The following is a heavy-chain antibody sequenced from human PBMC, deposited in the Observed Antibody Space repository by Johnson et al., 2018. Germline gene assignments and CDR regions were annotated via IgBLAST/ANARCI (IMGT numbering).Heavy chain of an antibody. CDR3: ARAFYYYYGRSGYRYPIDF. V-gene: IGHV3-30-3*01. D-gene: IGHD3-22*01. J-gene: IGHJ4*01. Sequence: QVQLVESGGGVVQPGRSLRLSCAASGFTFSSFALHWVRQAPGKGLEWVAIISYDGSSKHYADSAKDRFSISRDNSKNTLHLQMNSLRDEDTAVYYCARAFYYYYGRSGYRYPIDFWGQGTLVTVSS. CDR2: ISYDGSSK. CDR1: GFTFSSFA.